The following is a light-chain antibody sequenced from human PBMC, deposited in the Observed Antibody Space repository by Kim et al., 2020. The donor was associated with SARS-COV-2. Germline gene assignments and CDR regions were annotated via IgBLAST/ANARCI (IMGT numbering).Light chain of an antibody. Sequence: GQSITISCTGTSSDVGAYNFVSWYQQHPGQAPKLMIYDVSKRPSGVSTRFSGSKSGNTASLTISGLQAEDEADYYCSSYAGSTIYVFGTGTKVTVL. CDR3: SSYAGSTIYV. CDR2: DVS. V-gene: IGLV2-14*03. CDR1: SSDVGAYNF. J-gene: IGLJ1*01.